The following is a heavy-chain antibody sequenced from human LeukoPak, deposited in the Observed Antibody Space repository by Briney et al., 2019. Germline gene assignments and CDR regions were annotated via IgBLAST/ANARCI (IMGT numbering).Heavy chain of an antibody. CDR1: GYTFTGYY. J-gene: IGHJ4*02. CDR3: ARLPGSSGYFDL. CDR2: MNPNSGGS. D-gene: IGHD3-22*01. Sequence: GASVKVSCKASGYTFTGYYLHWVRQAPGQGLEWMGWMNPNSGGSNYAQKFEGRVSMTRDTSIATGYMELSSLTSDDTAVYYCARLPGSSGYFDLWGRGTLVTVSS. V-gene: IGHV1-2*02.